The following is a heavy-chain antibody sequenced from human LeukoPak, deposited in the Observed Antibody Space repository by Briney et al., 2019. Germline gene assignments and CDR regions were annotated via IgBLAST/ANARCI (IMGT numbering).Heavy chain of an antibody. J-gene: IGHJ5*02. D-gene: IGHD2-15*01. CDR1: GGSISSSSYY. CDR3: ARHPGKYCSGGICYWLDWFDP. Sequence: PSETLSLTCTVSGGSISSSSYYWGWIRQPPGKGLEWIGSIYYSGSTYYNPSLKSRVTISVDTSKNQFSLKLSSVTAADTAVYYCARHPGKYCSGGICYWLDWFDPGGQGTLVTVSS. CDR2: IYYSGST. V-gene: IGHV4-39*01.